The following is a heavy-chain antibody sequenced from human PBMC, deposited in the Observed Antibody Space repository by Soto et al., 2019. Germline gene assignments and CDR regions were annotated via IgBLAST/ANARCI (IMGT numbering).Heavy chain of an antibody. Sequence: QVQLVQSGAEVKKPGASVKVSCKASGYTFTSYAMHWVRQAPGQRLEWMGWINAGNGNTKYSQKFQGRVTITRDTSASTAYLELSSLRSEDTAVYYCARLYCSSTSCFGGDYVWYCDLWGRGTLVTVSS. CDR1: GYTFTSYA. CDR2: INAGNGNT. D-gene: IGHD2-2*01. J-gene: IGHJ2*01. V-gene: IGHV1-3*01. CDR3: ARLYCSSTSCFGGDYVWYCDL.